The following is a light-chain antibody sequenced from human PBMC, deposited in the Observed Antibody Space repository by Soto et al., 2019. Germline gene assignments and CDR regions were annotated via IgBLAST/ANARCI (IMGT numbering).Light chain of an antibody. CDR2: DAS. Sequence: EIVLTQSPGTLSLSPGERATLSCRASQSVSSSYLAWYQQKPGQAPRLLIYDASSRAPGIPDRFSGSGSGTDFTLTISRLEPEDFAVYYCQQYGASPPNIFGQGTKLEIK. CDR1: QSVSSSY. J-gene: IGKJ2*01. CDR3: QQYGASPPNI. V-gene: IGKV3-20*01.